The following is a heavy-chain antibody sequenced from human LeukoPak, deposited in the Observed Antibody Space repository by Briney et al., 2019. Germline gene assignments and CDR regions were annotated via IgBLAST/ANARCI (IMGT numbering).Heavy chain of an antibody. CDR2: ISYDGSNK. V-gene: IGHV3-30*18. D-gene: IGHD2-15*01. CDR1: GFTFSSYW. CDR3: AKDRYCSSGGCYLPDP. J-gene: IGHJ5*02. Sequence: PGGSLRLSCAASGFTFSSYWMHWVRQAPGKGLEWVAVISYDGSNKYYADSVKGRFTISRDNSKNTLYLQMNSLRTEDTAVYYCAKDRYCSSGGCYLPDPWGQGTLVTVSS.